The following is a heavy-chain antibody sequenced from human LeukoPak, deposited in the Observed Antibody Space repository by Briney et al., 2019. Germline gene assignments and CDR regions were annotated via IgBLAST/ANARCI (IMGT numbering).Heavy chain of an antibody. CDR2: ISSSSTYI. Sequence: MPGGSLRLSCAASGFSFSNCSMNWVRQAPGKGLEWVSSISSSSTYIYYADPLEGRFTISRDNVRNSLYLQMNSLRAEDTAVYYCAGDYEGNLAFDIWGQGTMVTVSS. D-gene: IGHD4-23*01. CDR1: GFSFSNCS. J-gene: IGHJ3*02. CDR3: AGDYEGNLAFDI. V-gene: IGHV3-21*01.